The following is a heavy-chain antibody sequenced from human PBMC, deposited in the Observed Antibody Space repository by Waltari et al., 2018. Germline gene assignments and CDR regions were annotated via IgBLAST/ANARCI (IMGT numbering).Heavy chain of an antibody. CDR2: INHSGRA. Sequence: QVQLQQWGAGLLKPSETLSLTCAAYGGSLSGYYWSWIRQPPGKGLEWIGEINHSGRANYSPSLKSRVTISVDTSKNQFSLKLSSVTVADTAVYYCARGGLYLTVVSAKAEYFQHRGQGTLVTVSS. CDR1: GGSLSGYY. J-gene: IGHJ1*01. V-gene: IGHV4-34*01. CDR3: ARGGLYLTVVSAKAEYFQH. D-gene: IGHD2-15*01.